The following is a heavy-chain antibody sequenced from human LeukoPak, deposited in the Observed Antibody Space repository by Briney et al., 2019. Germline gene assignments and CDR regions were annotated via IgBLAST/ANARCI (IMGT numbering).Heavy chain of an antibody. D-gene: IGHD3-22*01. CDR1: GGSFSDYY. CDR2: INHSGST. Sequence: PSETLSLTCAVNGGSFSDYYWSWIRQPPGKGLEWIGEINHSGSTEYNPSLKSRVTISLDTSKKQFSLKLSSVTAADTAVYYCARVDYDLTFDYWGQGTLVTVSS. V-gene: IGHV4-34*01. CDR3: ARVDYDLTFDY. J-gene: IGHJ4*02.